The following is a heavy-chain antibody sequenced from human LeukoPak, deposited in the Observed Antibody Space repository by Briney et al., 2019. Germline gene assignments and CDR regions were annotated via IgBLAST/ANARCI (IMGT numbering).Heavy chain of an antibody. D-gene: IGHD3-22*01. V-gene: IGHV3-7*01. J-gene: IGHJ6*03. CDR3: ARDVDSSGYYDWLGHYYYYMDV. CDR1: GFTFSSYW. CDR2: IKQDGSEK. Sequence: PGGSLRLSCAASGFTFSSYWMSWVRQAPGKGLEWVANIKQDGSEKYYVDSVKGRFTISRDNAKNSLYLQMNSLRAEDTAVYYCARDVDSSGYYDWLGHYYYYMDVWGKGTTVTVSS.